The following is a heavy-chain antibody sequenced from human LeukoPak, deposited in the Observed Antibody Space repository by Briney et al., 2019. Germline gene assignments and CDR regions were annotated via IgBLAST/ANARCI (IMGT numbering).Heavy chain of an antibody. D-gene: IGHD3-10*01. CDR3: ATRTDYYGSGSYPMDV. CDR1: GYTLTELS. CDR2: FDPEDGET. Sequence: ASVKVSCKVSGYTLTELSMHWVRQAPGKGLEWMGGFDPEDGETIYAQKFQGRVTMTEDTSTDTAYMELSSLRSEDTAVYYCATRTDYYGSGSYPMDVWGKGTTVTVSS. J-gene: IGHJ6*03. V-gene: IGHV1-24*01.